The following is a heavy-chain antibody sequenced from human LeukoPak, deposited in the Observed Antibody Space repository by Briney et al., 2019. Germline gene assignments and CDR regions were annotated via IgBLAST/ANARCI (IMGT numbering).Heavy chain of an antibody. CDR2: FKPSNGDT. D-gene: IGHD1-26*01. J-gene: IGHJ4*02. CDR1: GYAFTGYF. CDR3: ARDSSGTYLNN. Sequence: ASVKVSCKASGYAFTGYFMHWVRQAPGQGLEWMGWFKPSNGDTNYAQKFQGRVTMTGDTSISTVYMELSRLRFDDTAVYYCARDSSGTYLNNWGQGTLVTVSS. V-gene: IGHV1-2*02.